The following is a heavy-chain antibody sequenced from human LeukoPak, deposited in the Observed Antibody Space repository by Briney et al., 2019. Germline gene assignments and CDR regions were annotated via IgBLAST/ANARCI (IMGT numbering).Heavy chain of an antibody. V-gene: IGHV4-61*02. CDR1: GGSISSGSYY. CDR2: IYTSGST. J-gene: IGHJ4*02. Sequence: PSETLSLTCTVSGGSISSGSYYWSWIRQPAGKGLEWIGRIYTSGSTNYNPSLKSRVTISVDTSKNQFSLKLSPVTAADTAVYYCAREGTYYYDSSGDYWGQGTLVTVSS. CDR3: AREGTYYYDSSGDY. D-gene: IGHD3-22*01.